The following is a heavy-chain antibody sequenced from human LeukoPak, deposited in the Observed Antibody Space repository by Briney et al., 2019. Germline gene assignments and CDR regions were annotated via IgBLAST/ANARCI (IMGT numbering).Heavy chain of an antibody. CDR2: INPNSGGT. Sequence: ASVKVSCKASGYTFTGYYMHWVRQAPGQGLEWVGWINPNSGGTNYAQKFQGRVTMTRDTSISTAYMGLSRLRSDDTAVYYCARFGTYYYGSGAVGYFDYWGQGTLVTVSS. CDR1: GYTFTGYY. J-gene: IGHJ4*02. V-gene: IGHV1-2*02. D-gene: IGHD3-10*01. CDR3: ARFGTYYYGSGAVGYFDY.